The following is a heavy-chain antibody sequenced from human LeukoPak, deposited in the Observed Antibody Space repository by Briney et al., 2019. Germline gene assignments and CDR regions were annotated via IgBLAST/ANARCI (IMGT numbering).Heavy chain of an antibody. CDR1: GFTFSSYA. CDR3: ARGDGWFGELLNFDY. J-gene: IGHJ4*02. Sequence: GGSLRLSCAASGFTFSSYAMSWVRQAPGKGLEWVSAVSRSDGSTYYADSVKGRFTISRDNSKNTLYLQMNSLRAEDTAFYYCARGDGWFGELLNFDYWGQGTLVTVSP. D-gene: IGHD3-10*01. V-gene: IGHV3-23*01. CDR2: VSRSDGST.